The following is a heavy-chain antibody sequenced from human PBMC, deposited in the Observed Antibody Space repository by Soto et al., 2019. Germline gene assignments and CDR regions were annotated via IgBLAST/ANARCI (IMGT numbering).Heavy chain of an antibody. CDR3: ARGSWNYFDY. D-gene: IGHD2-15*01. V-gene: IGHV4-30-4*01. Sequence: SETLSLTCTVSGGYNSSGDSYWRWIRQPPGKGLEWSGYIYNIGSSYYNPSLKSRVTMSVDTSKHQCALKLSSVTAADTAVYYCARGSWNYFDYWGQGTLVTVSS. CDR2: IYNIGSS. CDR1: GGYNSSGDSY. J-gene: IGHJ4*02.